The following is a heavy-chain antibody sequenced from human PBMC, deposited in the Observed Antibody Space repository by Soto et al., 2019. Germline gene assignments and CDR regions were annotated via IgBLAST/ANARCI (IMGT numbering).Heavy chain of an antibody. CDR1: GYTFTSYD. D-gene: IGHD4-4*01. V-gene: IGHV1-8*01. J-gene: IGHJ3*02. Sequence: QVQLVQSGAEVKKPGASVKVSCKASGYTFTSYDINWVRQATGQGLEWMGWMNPNSGNTGYAQKFQGRVTMTRNTSIGTAYLELSSLRSEDTAVYYCARGSGNYALDAFDIWGQGTMVTVSS. CDR2: MNPNSGNT. CDR3: ARGSGNYALDAFDI.